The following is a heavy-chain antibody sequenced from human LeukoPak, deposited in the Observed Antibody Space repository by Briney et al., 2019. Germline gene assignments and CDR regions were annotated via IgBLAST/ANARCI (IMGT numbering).Heavy chain of an antibody. V-gene: IGHV3-23*01. Sequence: PGGPLRLSCGASGFTFNKFAMSWVRQAPGKGLEWVSSTSGTGGDTYYADSVKGRFTMSRDNSKSTLYLQMNSLRGEDSAVYYCAKIQPPRGGRSGWYETNDYWGQGTPVTVSS. CDR2: TSGTGGDT. CDR3: AKIQPPRGGRSGWYETNDY. J-gene: IGHJ4*02. CDR1: GFTFNKFA. D-gene: IGHD6-19*01.